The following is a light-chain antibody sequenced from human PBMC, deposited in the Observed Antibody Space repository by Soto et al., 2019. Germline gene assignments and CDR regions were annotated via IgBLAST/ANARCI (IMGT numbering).Light chain of an antibody. Sequence: QSALTQPRSVSGSPGQSVTISCTGTSSDVGGYNLVSWYQQHPGRAPKLMISDVNKRPSGVPDRFSGSKSDNTASLTISGLQAEDEADYCCGSYAGSNTWVFGGGTKLTVL. CDR1: SSDVGGYNL. V-gene: IGLV2-11*01. CDR3: GSYAGSNTWV. CDR2: DVN. J-gene: IGLJ3*02.